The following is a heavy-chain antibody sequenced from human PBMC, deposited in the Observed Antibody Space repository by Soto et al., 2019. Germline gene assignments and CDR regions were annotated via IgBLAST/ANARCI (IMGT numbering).Heavy chain of an antibody. CDR1: GFTFSSFW. Sequence: GGSLRLSCAASGFTFSSFWISWVRQAPGKGLEWVANIKQDGSQRYYVDSVKGRFTISRDNAKNSLYLQMNSLRAEDTAVYYCAREITYHHAFDIWGQGTMVTVSS. V-gene: IGHV3-7*01. CDR2: IKQDGSQR. J-gene: IGHJ3*02. CDR3: AREITYHHAFDI. D-gene: IGHD1-20*01.